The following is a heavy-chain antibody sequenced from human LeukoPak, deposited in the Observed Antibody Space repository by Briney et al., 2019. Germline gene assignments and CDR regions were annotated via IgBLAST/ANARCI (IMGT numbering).Heavy chain of an antibody. V-gene: IGHV1-24*01. J-gene: IGHJ4*02. CDR2: FDPEDGET. CDR3: ATDVLSSSPLAPI. Sequence: ASVKVSCKVSVYTLTELSMHWVRQAPGKGLEWMGGFDPEDGETIYAQKFQGRVTMTEDTSTDTAYMELSSLRSEDTAVYYCATDVLSSSPLAPIWGQGTLVTVSS. CDR1: VYTLTELS. D-gene: IGHD6-6*01.